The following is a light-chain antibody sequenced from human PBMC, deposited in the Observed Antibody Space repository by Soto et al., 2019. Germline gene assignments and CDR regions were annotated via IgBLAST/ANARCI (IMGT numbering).Light chain of an antibody. CDR1: QNIYSN. J-gene: IGKJ1*01. Sequence: EIVLTQSPATLSVSPGERATLSCRASQNIYSNVAWYQQRPGQAPRLLIYRASTRAPGILARFSGSGSGTEFTLTISSLQSEDFTVYSCLQYHNLWAFGQGTKVDIK. CDR2: RAS. CDR3: LQYHNLWA. V-gene: IGKV3-15*01.